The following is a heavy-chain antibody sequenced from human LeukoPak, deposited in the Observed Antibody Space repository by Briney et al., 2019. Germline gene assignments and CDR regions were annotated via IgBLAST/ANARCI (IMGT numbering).Heavy chain of an antibody. Sequence: GGSLRLSCAASGFTFSSYAMHWVRQAPGKGLEWVAVISYDGSNKYYADSVKGRFTISRDNSKNTLYLQMNSLRAEDTAVYYCASLNGNLFDYWGQGTLVTVSS. CDR3: ASLNGNLFDY. V-gene: IGHV3-30-3*01. J-gene: IGHJ4*02. D-gene: IGHD4-23*01. CDR1: GFTFSSYA. CDR2: ISYDGSNK.